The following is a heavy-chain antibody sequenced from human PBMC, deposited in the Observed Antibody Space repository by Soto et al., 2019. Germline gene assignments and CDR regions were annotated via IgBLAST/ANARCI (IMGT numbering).Heavy chain of an antibody. Sequence: SQTLSLTCAISGDSVSSKTAAWNWIRRSPSRGLEWLGRTYFRSKWYNDYAISVKSRIAINPDTSKNQFSLLLHSVTPEDTAVYYCARVTFDHFVHWFDPWGQGTLVTVSS. V-gene: IGHV6-1*01. J-gene: IGHJ5*02. CDR1: GDSVSSKTAA. CDR3: ARVTFDHFVHWFDP. D-gene: IGHD3-9*01. CDR2: TYFRSKWYN.